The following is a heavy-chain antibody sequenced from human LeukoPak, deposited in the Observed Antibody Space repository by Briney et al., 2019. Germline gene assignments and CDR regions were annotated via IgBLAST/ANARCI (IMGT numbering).Heavy chain of an antibody. Sequence: SETLSLTCAVYGGSFSGFYWSWIRQPPGRGLEWIGEINHSGSTNYNPSLMSRVTMSVDTSKNQFSLKLSSVTAADTAVYYCARDGVTYYDFWSGYYPGPFDYWGQGTLVTVPS. D-gene: IGHD3-3*01. V-gene: IGHV4-34*01. CDR1: GGSFSGFY. J-gene: IGHJ4*02. CDR3: ARDGVTYYDFWSGYYPGPFDY. CDR2: INHSGST.